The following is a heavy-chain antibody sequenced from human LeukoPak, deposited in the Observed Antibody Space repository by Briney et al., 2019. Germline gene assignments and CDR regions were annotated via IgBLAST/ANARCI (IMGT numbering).Heavy chain of an antibody. V-gene: IGHV5-51*01. CDR2: IYPGDSDT. CDR3: ARRPSPGSPHFDY. D-gene: IGHD3-10*01. J-gene: IGHJ4*02. CDR1: GYGFTSYW. Sequence: GESLKISCKGSGYGFTSYWIGWVRQMPGKGLEWMGIIYPGDSDTRYSPSFQGQVTISADKSISTANLQWSSLKASDTAMYYCARRPSPGSPHFDYWGQGTLVTVSS.